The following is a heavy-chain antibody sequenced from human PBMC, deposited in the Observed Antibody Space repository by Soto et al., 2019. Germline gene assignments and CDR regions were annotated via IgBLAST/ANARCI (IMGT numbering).Heavy chain of an antibody. Sequence: QVQLVQSGAEVKKPGSSVRVSCKASGGTLRNYGISWVRQAPGQGLEWMGGIIPVFGTANYAQKFQGRVTNTAKDSQCTVYMDHTSLTAEDTSVYYCSRGDATKIVVTTYYSMDVWGQGTTVTVSS. D-gene: IGHD4-17*01. CDR3: SRGDATKIVVTTYYSMDV. CDR2: IIPVFGTA. J-gene: IGHJ6*02. CDR1: GGTLRNYG. V-gene: IGHV1-69*12.